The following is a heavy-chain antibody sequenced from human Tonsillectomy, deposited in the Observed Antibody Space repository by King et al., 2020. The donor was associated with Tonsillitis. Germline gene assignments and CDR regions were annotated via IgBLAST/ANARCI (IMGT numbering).Heavy chain of an antibody. CDR1: GGSISSYY. CDR2: IYYSGST. CDR3: ARGRRGDSGGYYKNLYWNY. V-gene: IGHV4-59*01. Sequence: VQLQESGPGLVKPSETLSLTCTVSGGSISSYYWSWIRQPPGKGLEWIGYIYYSGSTNYNPSLKSLVTISVDTSKNQFSLKLSSVTSPDTAVYYCARGRRGDSGGYYKNLYWNYWGQGTLVTVSS. D-gene: IGHD3-22*01. J-gene: IGHJ4*02.